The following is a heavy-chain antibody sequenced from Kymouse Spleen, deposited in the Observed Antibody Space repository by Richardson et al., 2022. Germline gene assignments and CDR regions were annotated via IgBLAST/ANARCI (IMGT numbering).Heavy chain of an antibody. CDR1: GFTFSSYG. D-gene: IGHD1-7*01. CDR2: ISYDGSNK. J-gene: IGHJ4*02. CDR3: AKGDWNYGFFDY. V-gene: IGHV3-30*18. Sequence: QVQLVESGGGVVQPGRSLRLSCAASGFTFSSYGMHWVRQAPGKGLEWVAVISYDGSNKYYADSVKGRFTISRDNSKNTLYLQMNSLRAEDTAVYYCAKGDWNYGFFDYWGQGTLVTVSS.